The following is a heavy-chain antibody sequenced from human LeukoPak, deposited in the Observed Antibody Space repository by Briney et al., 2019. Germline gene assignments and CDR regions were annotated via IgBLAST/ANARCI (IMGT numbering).Heavy chain of an antibody. CDR1: GFTFGSYA. CDR2: ISYDGSNK. D-gene: IGHD2-15*01. J-gene: IGHJ5*02. Sequence: GGSLRLSCAASGFTFGSYAMHWVRQAPGKGLEWVAVISYDGSNKYYADSVKGRFTISRDNSKNTLYLQMNSLRAEDTAVYYCARTVGYCSGGSCYSWFDPWGQGTLVTVSS. CDR3: ARTVGYCSGGSCYSWFDP. V-gene: IGHV3-30-3*01.